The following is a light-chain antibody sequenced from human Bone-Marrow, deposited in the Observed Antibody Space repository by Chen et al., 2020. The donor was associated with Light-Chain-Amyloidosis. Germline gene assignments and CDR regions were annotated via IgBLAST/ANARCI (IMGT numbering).Light chain of an antibody. CDR2: RNN. J-gene: IGLJ3*02. CDR1: SSNIGSNY. Sequence: QSVLTQPPSASGTPGQRVTISCSGSSSNIGSNYVYWYQQLPGTAPKLLIYRNNQRPSGVPDRFSGSKSGTAAALAISGLRSDDEADYYCAAWDDSLSGWVCGGGTKLTVL. CDR3: AAWDDSLSGWV. V-gene: IGLV1-47*01.